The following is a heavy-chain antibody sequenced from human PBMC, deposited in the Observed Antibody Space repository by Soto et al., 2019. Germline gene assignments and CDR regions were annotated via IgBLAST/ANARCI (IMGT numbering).Heavy chain of an antibody. Sequence: QVQLVQSGSDVKNPGSSVKVSCEAPGDSLSSYAVTWVRQAPGQGLEWMGGIIPAFGTVNYAQKFQGRVTKTTDNSASTSYMQLSGLRSEDTAVYFGARAPLHETDTVLGYYFDNWGPGTLVTVSS. CDR2: IIPAFGTV. J-gene: IGHJ4*02. CDR1: GDSLSSYA. CDR3: ARAPLHETDTVLGYYFDN. D-gene: IGHD5-18*01. V-gene: IGHV1-69*06.